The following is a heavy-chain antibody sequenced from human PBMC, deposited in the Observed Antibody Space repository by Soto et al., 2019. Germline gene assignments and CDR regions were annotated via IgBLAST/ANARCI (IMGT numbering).Heavy chain of an antibody. V-gene: IGHV3-66*01. CDR1: GFIVSDNY. D-gene: IGHD3-9*01. CDR2: VYRGGST. J-gene: IGHJ4*02. CDR3: ARGVYFDWLQHFDY. Sequence: EVQRVESGGGLVQPGGSLRLSCAASGFIVSDNYMGWVRQAPGKGLEWVSFVYRGGSTYYADSVKGRFTISRDNSKNRLYLQLRSLRVDDTAVYFCARGVYFDWLQHFDYWGQGTLVTVSS.